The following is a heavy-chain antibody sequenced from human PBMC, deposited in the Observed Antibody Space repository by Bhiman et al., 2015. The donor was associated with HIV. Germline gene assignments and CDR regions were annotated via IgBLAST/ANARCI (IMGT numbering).Heavy chain of an antibody. Sequence: EVQLVESGGGVVRPGGSLRLSCAASGFTFDDYGMSWVRQAPGKGLEWVSSISSSSYYIYYADSVKGRFTISRDNAKNSLYLQMNSLRAEDTAVYYCARGSSSSLSAERFDPWGQGTLVTVSS. D-gene: IGHD6-6*01. J-gene: IGHJ5*02. CDR2: ISSSSYYI. CDR1: GFTFDDYG. V-gene: IGHV3-21*01. CDR3: ARGSSSSLSAERFDP.